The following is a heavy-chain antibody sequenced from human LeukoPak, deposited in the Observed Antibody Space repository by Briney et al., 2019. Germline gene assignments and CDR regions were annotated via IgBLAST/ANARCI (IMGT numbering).Heavy chain of an antibody. D-gene: IGHD6-13*01. Sequence: ASVKVSCKASGYTFTSYAMNWVRQAPGQGLEWMGWINTNTGNPTYAQGFTGRFVFSLDTSVSTAYLQISSLKAEDTAVYYCARDPRCRLHSSSPYYFDYWGQGTLVTVSS. CDR3: ARDPRCRLHSSSPYYFDY. V-gene: IGHV7-4-1*02. CDR2: INTNTGNP. CDR1: GYTFTSYA. J-gene: IGHJ4*02.